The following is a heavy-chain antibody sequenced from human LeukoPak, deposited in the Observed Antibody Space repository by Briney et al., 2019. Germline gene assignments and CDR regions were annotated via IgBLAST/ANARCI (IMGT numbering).Heavy chain of an antibody. CDR2: ISGSGEST. Sequence: PGGSLRLSCAGSGFSFSSHGMNWVRQAPGKGLEWVSLISGSGESTYYADSVKGRFTISRDDSKNTLYLQVNSLKTEDTAVYYCTTGITMVRGVIRAIFYYYYMDVWGKGTTVTISS. D-gene: IGHD3-10*01. J-gene: IGHJ6*03. CDR1: GFSFSSHG. CDR3: TTGITMVRGVIRAIFYYYYMDV. V-gene: IGHV3-23*01.